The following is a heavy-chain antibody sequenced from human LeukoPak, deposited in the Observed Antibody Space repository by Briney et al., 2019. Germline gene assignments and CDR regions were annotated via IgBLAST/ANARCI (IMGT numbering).Heavy chain of an antibody. CDR3: TSRPDDNGDVTLDY. CDR1: GFTFSGSP. J-gene: IGHJ4*02. D-gene: IGHD4-17*01. CDR2: IRSKPNNYAT. Sequence: PGGSLILSCAASGFTFSGSPIHWVRQASGKGLEWVGRIRSKPNNYATVYAASVKGRFTISRDDSDRTAYLQMNSLKTEDTAVYYCTSRPDDNGDVTLDYWGQGTLVTVSS. V-gene: IGHV3-73*01.